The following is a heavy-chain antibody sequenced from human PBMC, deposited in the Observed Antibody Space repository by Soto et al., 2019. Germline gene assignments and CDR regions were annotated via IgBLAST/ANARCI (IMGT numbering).Heavy chain of an antibody. Sequence: QVQLVESGGGVVQPGRSLRLSCAASGFTFTSYAMHWVRQAPGKGLEWVAVISDDGSNKYYADSVKGRFTISRDNSKNPLDPQMNRLRAEEWAVYYCARDARDGYNLYCDYWGQGALVTVSS. D-gene: IGHD5-12*01. CDR2: ISDDGSNK. J-gene: IGHJ4*02. V-gene: IGHV3-30-3*01. CDR3: ARDARDGYNLYCDY. CDR1: GFTFTSYA.